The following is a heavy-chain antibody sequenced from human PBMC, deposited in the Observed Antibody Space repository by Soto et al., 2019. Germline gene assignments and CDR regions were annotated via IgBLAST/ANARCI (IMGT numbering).Heavy chain of an antibody. CDR3: ARDRDPFYYYGSGRVLVY. V-gene: IGHV3-11*01. CDR2: ISSSGSTI. D-gene: IGHD3-10*01. Sequence: GGSLRLSCAASGFTFSDYYMSWIRQAPGKGLEWVSYISSSGSTIYYADSVKGRFTISRDNAKNSLYLQMNSLRAEDTAVYYCARDRDPFYYYGSGRVLVYWGQGTLVTVSS. J-gene: IGHJ4*02. CDR1: GFTFSDYY.